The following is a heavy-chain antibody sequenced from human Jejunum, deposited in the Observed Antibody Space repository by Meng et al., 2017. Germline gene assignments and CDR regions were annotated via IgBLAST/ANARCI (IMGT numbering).Heavy chain of an antibody. V-gene: IGHV4-61*03. J-gene: IGHJ4*02. CDR3: ARDSETYPTYFDY. CDR2: ISDSGTT. CDR1: GGSVSRCFFY. Sequence: LQESGPGMVGASATLSLTCTVSGGSVSRCFFYWSSIRQPPGKGLEWIGYISDSGTTNYNPSLKSRVTMSVDTSKNHFSLKLTSVTAADTAVYFCARDSETYPTYFDYWGQGTLVTVSS. D-gene: IGHD5-24*01.